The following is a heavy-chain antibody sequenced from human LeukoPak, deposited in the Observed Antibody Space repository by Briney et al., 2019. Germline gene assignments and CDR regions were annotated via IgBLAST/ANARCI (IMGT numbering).Heavy chain of an antibody. CDR1: GYTFTGYY. Sequence: ASVKVSCKASGYTFTGYYMHWVRQAPGQGLEWMGWINPNSGGTKYSQEFQGRVTITRDTSASTAYMELSSLRSEDMAVYYCARGVSDIVVVVAANHLHAQTLDYWGRGTLVTVSS. CDR2: INPNSGGT. D-gene: IGHD2-15*01. CDR3: ARGVSDIVVVVAANHLHAQTLDY. J-gene: IGHJ4*02. V-gene: IGHV1-2*02.